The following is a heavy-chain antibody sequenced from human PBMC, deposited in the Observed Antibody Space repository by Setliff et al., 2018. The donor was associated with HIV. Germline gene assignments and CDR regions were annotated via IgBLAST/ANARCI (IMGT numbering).Heavy chain of an antibody. Sequence: GGSLRLSCEASGFTVSSSYMAWVRQAPGKGLEWVSTIYSDGSTYHRDSVKGRFTLSRDNSKNTVYLQMNSLRPEDTGVYYCVRDGKIGAHLDYWGQGTLVTVSS. J-gene: IGHJ4*02. CDR2: IYSDGST. D-gene: IGHD6-6*01. V-gene: IGHV3-66*02. CDR3: VRDGKIGAHLDY. CDR1: GFTVSSSY.